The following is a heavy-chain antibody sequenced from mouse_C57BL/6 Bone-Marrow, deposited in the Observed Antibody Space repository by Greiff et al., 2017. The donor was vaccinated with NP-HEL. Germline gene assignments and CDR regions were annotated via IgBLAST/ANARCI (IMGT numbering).Heavy chain of an antibody. CDR1: GFNIKDDY. V-gene: IGHV14-4*01. D-gene: IGHD1-1*01. CDR2: IDPENGDT. Sequence: EVQLQQSGAELVRPGASVKLSCTASGFNIKDDYMHWVKQRPEQGLEWIGWIDPENGDTEYASKFQGKATITADKSSNTAYLQLSSLTSEDTAVYYCTTGTTVVAPYYAMDYWGQGTSVTVSS. CDR3: TTGTTVVAPYYAMDY. J-gene: IGHJ4*01.